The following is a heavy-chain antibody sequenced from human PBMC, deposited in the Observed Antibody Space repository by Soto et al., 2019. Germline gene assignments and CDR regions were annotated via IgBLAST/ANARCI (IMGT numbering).Heavy chain of an antibody. D-gene: IGHD2-2*01. CDR3: ARVCRISWKQYNCFDL. CDR2: ISAYNGNT. CDR1: GYTFTSYG. J-gene: IGHJ5*02. Sequence: GASVKVSCKASGYTFTSYGISWVRQSPGQGLEWMGWISAYNGNTNYAQKLQGRVTMTTDTSTSTAYMELRSLRSDDTAVYYCARVCRISWKQYNCFDLRGQGPLVTVFS. V-gene: IGHV1-18*01.